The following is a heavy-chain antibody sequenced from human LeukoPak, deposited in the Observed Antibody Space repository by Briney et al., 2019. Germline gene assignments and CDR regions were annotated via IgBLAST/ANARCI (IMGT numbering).Heavy chain of an antibody. Sequence: PSETLSLTCTVSGGSISSYYWSWIRQPPGKGLEWIGYIYYSGSTNYNPSLKSRVTISVDTSKNQFSLKLSSVTAADTAVYYCAGASYDSSGVHWGQGTLVTVSS. CDR2: IYYSGST. CDR1: GGSISSYY. J-gene: IGHJ4*02. D-gene: IGHD3-22*01. V-gene: IGHV4-59*01. CDR3: AGASYDSSGVH.